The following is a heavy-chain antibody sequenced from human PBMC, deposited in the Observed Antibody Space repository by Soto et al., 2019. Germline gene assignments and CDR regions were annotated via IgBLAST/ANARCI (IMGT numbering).Heavy chain of an antibody. CDR2: FFYTGST. J-gene: IGHJ4*02. CDR1: GGSVSSEHYY. Sequence: QVQLQESGPGLVKSSETLSLTCTVSGGSVSSEHYYWNWIRQAPGKGLEWIGYFFYTGSTNYNPSLESRLPMSVDMSKNHFSLKLSSVTAADTAVYYCAGGTDGKKVAYWGQGTLVTVSS. V-gene: IGHV4-61*03. D-gene: IGHD5-12*01. CDR3: AGGTDGKKVAY.